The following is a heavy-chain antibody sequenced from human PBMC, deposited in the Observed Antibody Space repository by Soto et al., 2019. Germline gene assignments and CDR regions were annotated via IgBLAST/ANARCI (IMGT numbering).Heavy chain of an antibody. V-gene: IGHV4-4*02. CDR1: GGSVSNNNW. CDR2: IHHSGGT. CDR3: TKNSAYALDY. Sequence: QVQLQESGPGLVKPSGTLSLSCAVSGGSVSNNNWWSWDRQSPGNGLEWIGEIHHSGGTSYNPSLESRATLSVDKSKNELSLRLNYVTAADTAVYYCTKNSAYALDYWGLGILVTVSS. J-gene: IGHJ4*02. D-gene: IGHD5-12*01.